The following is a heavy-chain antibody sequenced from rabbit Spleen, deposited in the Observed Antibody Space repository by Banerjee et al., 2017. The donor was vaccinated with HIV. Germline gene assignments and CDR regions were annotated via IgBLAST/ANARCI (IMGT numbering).Heavy chain of an antibody. D-gene: IGHD5-1*01. V-gene: IGHV1S45*01. CDR3: ARNDYNIYGHGSYDL. CDR2: IYNGDGST. J-gene: IGHJ4*01. CDR1: GFSFSSSYW. Sequence: QEQLVESGGGLVKPGASLTLTCKASGFSFSSSYWICWVRQAPGKGPEWIACIYNGDGSTYYASWAKGRFAISKTSSTTVTLQMTSLTAADTATYFCARNDYNIYGHGSYDLWGPGTLVTVS.